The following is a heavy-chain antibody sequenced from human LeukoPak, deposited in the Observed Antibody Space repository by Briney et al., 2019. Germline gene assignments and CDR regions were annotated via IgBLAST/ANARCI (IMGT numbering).Heavy chain of an antibody. D-gene: IGHD6-13*01. CDR3: VRDWYGIDY. V-gene: IGHV3-74*01. CDR1: GFTFSSYW. J-gene: IGHJ4*02. CDR2: INNDGSST. Sequence: GGSLRLSCAASGFTFSSYWMHWVRQAPGKGLVWVSHINNDGSSTNYADSVKGRFTISRDNAKNTLYLQMNSPRAEDTAVYYCVRDWYGIDYWGQGTLVTVSS.